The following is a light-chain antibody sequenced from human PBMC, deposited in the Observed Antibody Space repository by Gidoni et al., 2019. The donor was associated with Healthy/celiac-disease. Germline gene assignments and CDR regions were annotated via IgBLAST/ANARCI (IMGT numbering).Light chain of an antibody. V-gene: IGKV3-11*01. CDR1: QSVSSY. J-gene: IGKJ3*01. Sequence: ELVLTQSPATLSLSPGERATLSCRASQSVSSYLAWYQQNPGQAPRLLIYDASNRATGIPARFSGSGSGTDFTLTISSLEPEDFAVYYCQQRSNWPPFTFGPGTKVDIK. CDR3: QQRSNWPPFT. CDR2: DAS.